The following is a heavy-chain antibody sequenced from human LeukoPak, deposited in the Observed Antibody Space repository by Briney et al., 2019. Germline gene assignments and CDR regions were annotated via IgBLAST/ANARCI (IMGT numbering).Heavy chain of an antibody. J-gene: IGHJ4*02. CDR1: GFTFSSYA. V-gene: IGHV3-23*01. CDR3: LRENHDSGWSFDY. D-gene: IGHD3-22*01. CDR2: ISGSGGST. Sequence: GGSLRLSCAASGFTFSSYAMSWVRQAPGKGLEWVSAISGSGGSTYYADSVKGRFTISRDNSKNTLYLQMNSLRAEDTAVYYCLRENHDSGWSFDYWGRGTLVTVSS.